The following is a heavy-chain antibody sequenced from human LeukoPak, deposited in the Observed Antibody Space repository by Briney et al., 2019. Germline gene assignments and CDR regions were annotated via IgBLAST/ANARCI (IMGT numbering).Heavy chain of an antibody. CDR3: ARVGIAVASDNY. CDR1: GFTFSSYA. V-gene: IGHV3-30*04. J-gene: IGHJ4*02. CDR2: ISYDGSNK. Sequence: GGSLRLSCAASGFTFSSYAMHWVRQAPGKGLEWVAVISYDGSNKYYADSVKGRFTISRDNSKNTLYLQMNSLRAGDTAVYYCARVGIAVASDNYWGQGTLVTVSS. D-gene: IGHD6-19*01.